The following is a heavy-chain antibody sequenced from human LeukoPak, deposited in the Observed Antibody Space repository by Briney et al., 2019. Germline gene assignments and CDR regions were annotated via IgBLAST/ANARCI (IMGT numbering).Heavy chain of an antibody. CDR2: ISSSSSYI. CDR1: GFTFSSYS. V-gene: IGHV3-21*01. Sequence: GGSLRLSCAASGFTFSSYSMNWVRQAPGKGLEWVSSISSSSSYIYYADSVKGRFTISRDNAKNSLYLQMNSLRAEDTAVYYCARDQYYDILTGPLSGNYYYGMDVWGKGTTVTVSS. CDR3: ARDQYYDILTGPLSGNYYYGMDV. D-gene: IGHD3-9*01. J-gene: IGHJ6*04.